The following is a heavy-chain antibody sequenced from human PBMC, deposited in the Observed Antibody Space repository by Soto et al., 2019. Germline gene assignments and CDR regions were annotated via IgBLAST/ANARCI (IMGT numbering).Heavy chain of an antibody. CDR3: AKETVVPAATPYFDY. J-gene: IGHJ4*02. CDR1: GFTFSSYG. D-gene: IGHD2-2*01. CDR2: ISYDGSNK. V-gene: IGHV3-30*18. Sequence: QVQLVESGGGVVQPGRSLRLSWAASGFTFSSYGMHWVCQAPGKGLEWVAVISYDGSNKYYADSVKGRFTISRDNSKNTLYLQMNSLRAEDTAVYYCAKETVVPAATPYFDYWGQGTLVTVSS.